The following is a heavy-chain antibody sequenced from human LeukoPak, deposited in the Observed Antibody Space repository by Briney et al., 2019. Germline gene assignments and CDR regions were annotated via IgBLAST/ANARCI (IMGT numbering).Heavy chain of an antibody. CDR3: TTGVVVVPALGAFDI. Sequence: PGGSLRLSCAASGFTFSNAWMSWVRQAPGKGLEWVGRIKSKTDGGTTDYAAPVKGRFTISRVDSKNTLYLQMNSLKTEDTAVYYCTTGVVVVPALGAFDIWGQGTMVTVSS. D-gene: IGHD2-2*01. CDR1: GFTFSNAW. CDR2: IKSKTDGGTT. V-gene: IGHV3-15*01. J-gene: IGHJ3*02.